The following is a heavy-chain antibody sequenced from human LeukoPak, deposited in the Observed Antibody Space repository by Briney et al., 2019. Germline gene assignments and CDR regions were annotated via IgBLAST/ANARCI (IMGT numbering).Heavy chain of an antibody. D-gene: IGHD3-3*01. CDR1: GGTFSSYA. CDR2: IIPIFGTA. Sequence: GASVTVSCKASGGTFSSYAISWVRQAPGQGLEWMGGIIPIFGTANYAQKFQGRVTITADESTSTAYMELSSLRSEDTAVYYCARDNSITIFGVVVDPISYYYGMDVWGQGTTVTVSS. CDR3: ARDNSITIFGVVVDPISYYYGMDV. J-gene: IGHJ6*02. V-gene: IGHV1-69*13.